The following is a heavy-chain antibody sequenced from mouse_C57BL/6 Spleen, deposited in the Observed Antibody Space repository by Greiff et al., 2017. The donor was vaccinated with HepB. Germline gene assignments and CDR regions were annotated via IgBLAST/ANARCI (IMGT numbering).Heavy chain of an antibody. V-gene: IGHV3-6*01. CDR1: GYSITSGYY. Sequence: EVKLVESGPGLVKPSQSLSLTCSVTGYSITSGYYWNWIRQFPGNKLEWMGYISYDGSNNYNPSLKNRISITRDTSKNQFFLKLNSVTTEDTATYYCAREGATVVAKGRYFDVWGTGTTVTVSS. J-gene: IGHJ1*03. CDR3: AREGATVVAKGRYFDV. D-gene: IGHD1-1*01. CDR2: ISYDGSN.